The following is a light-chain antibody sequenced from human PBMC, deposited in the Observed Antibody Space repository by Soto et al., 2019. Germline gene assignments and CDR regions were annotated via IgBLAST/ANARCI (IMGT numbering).Light chain of an antibody. V-gene: IGLV1-40*01. CDR1: SSNIGAGYD. CDR2: GST. CDR3: QSYDTSLSGARV. J-gene: IGLJ1*01. Sequence: QPVLTQPPSVSGAPGQRVTISCTGGSSNIGAGYDVNWYQQFPGTVPRLLIYGSTNRPSGVPDRFSGSKSGTSASLAITGLQAEDEAHYHCQSYDTSLSGARVFGTGTKVTVL.